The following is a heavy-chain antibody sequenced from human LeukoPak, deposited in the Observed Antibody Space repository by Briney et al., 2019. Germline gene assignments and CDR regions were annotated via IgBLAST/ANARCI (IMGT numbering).Heavy chain of an antibody. J-gene: IGHJ4*02. CDR2: ISYDGSNK. V-gene: IGHV3-30-3*01. D-gene: IGHD3-3*01. CDR1: GFTFSNYA. CDR3: ARELYGYYFDN. Sequence: PGRSLRLSCAASGFTFSNYAMHWVREAPGKGVEWVAVISYDGSNKYYADSVKGRFTISRDNSKNTLYLQMNSLTTEDTAVYYCARELYGYYFDNWGQGTLVTVSS.